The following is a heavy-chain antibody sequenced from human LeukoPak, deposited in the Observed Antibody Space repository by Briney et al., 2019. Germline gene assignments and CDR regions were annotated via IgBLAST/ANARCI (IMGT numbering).Heavy chain of an antibody. CDR1: GFTFSTYA. V-gene: IGHV3-23*01. D-gene: IGHD1-1*01. CDR3: AKERTSEGYFDY. J-gene: IGHJ4*02. CDR2: LSGSGGSS. Sequence: GVSLRLSCAASGFTFSTYAMSWVRQAPGKGLEWVSALSGSGGSSYYADSVRGRFTISRDNSKNTLYLQMNSLRAEDTAVCYCAKERTSEGYFDYWGQGTLVTVSS.